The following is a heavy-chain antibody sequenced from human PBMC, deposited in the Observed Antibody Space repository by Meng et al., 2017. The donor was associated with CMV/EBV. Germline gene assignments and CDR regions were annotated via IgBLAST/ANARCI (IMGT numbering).Heavy chain of an antibody. J-gene: IGHJ4*02. CDR3: ARSSGWSRFDY. V-gene: IGHV1-2*02. CDR2: INPNDDT. Sequence: QVRLVPSGAEVKKPGASVKVSCKASGYTVTDYYIHWVRQAPGQWLEWMGWINPNDDTNYAQNFQGRVTMTRDMSIDTVYMELSRLTSDDTAVYYCARSSGWSRFDYWGLGTLVTVSS. D-gene: IGHD6-19*01. CDR1: GYTVTDYY.